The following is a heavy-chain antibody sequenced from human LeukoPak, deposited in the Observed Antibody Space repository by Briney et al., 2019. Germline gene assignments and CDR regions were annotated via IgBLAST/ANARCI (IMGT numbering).Heavy chain of an antibody. CDR2: INPNSGGT. CDR1: GYTFTGYY. D-gene: IGHD3-22*01. V-gene: IGHV1-2*02. Sequence: ASVKVSCKASGYTFTGYYMHWVRQAPGQGLEWMGWINPNSGGTNYAQKFQGRVTMTRDTSISTAYMELSRLRSDDTAVYYCARAPLYYYDSTGGDYWGQGTLVTVSS. CDR3: ARAPLYYYDSTGGDY. J-gene: IGHJ4*02.